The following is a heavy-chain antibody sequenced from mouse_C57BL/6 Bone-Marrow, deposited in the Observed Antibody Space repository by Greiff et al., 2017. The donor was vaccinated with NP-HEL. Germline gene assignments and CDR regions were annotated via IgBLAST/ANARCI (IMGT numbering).Heavy chain of an antibody. CDR2: IRNKANGYTT. CDR1: GFTFTDYY. D-gene: IGHD2-4*01. V-gene: IGHV7-3*01. Sequence: EVKLMESGGGLVQSGGSLSLSCAASGFTFTDYYMSWVRQPPGKALVWLGFIRNKANGYTTEYSASVKGRFTISRDNSQSILYLQMNALRAEDSATYYCARWGVITTGYYAMDYWGQGTSVTVSS. CDR3: ARWGVITTGYYAMDY. J-gene: IGHJ4*01.